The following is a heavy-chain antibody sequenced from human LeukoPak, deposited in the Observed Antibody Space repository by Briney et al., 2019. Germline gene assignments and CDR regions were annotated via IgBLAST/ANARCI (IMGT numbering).Heavy chain of an antibody. CDR3: AKHAGDCSSTTCYGHFDY. CDR1: GFSFSSHA. Sequence: GGSLRLSCAASGFSFSSHAMHWVRQAPGKGLEWVAFIRYDGSNKYYADSVKGRFTISRDNSKNTLYLQMNSLRAEDTTLYYCAKHAGDCSSTTCYGHFDYWGQGTLVTVSS. D-gene: IGHD2-2*01. V-gene: IGHV3-30*02. J-gene: IGHJ4*02. CDR2: IRYDGSNK.